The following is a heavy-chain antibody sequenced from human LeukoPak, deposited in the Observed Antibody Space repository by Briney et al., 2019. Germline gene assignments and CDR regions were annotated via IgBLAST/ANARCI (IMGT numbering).Heavy chain of an antibody. CDR2: ISSTTSYK. Sequence: GGSLRLSCAASGFTFSSYSMNWVRQAPGKGLEWVSFISSTTSYKYYADSVKGRFTISRDNAKNSLYLQMNSLRAEDTAVYYCARGRSGWSPYYYYGMDVWGQGTTVTVSS. CDR1: GFTFSSYS. J-gene: IGHJ6*02. CDR3: ARGRSGWSPYYYYGMDV. V-gene: IGHV3-21*01. D-gene: IGHD6-19*01.